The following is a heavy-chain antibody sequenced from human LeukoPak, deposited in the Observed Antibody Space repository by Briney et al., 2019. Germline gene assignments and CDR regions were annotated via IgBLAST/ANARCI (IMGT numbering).Heavy chain of an antibody. D-gene: IGHD3-10*01. CDR3: ARVMRPSDYYGSGSYYDAFDI. J-gene: IGHJ3*02. V-gene: IGHV1-2*04. Sequence: ASVKVSCKASGYTFIGYYMHWVRQSPGQGLEWMGWINPNSGGTNYAQKFQGWVTMTRDTSISTAYMELSRLRSDDTAVYYCARVMRPSDYYGSGSYYDAFDIWGQGTMVTVSS. CDR2: INPNSGGT. CDR1: GYTFIGYY.